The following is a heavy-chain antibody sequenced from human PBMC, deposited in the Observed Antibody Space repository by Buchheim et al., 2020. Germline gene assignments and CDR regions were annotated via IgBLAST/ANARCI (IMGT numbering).Heavy chain of an antibody. CDR3: ARARGYCSSTSCYYYYYYYMDV. V-gene: IGHV4-34*01. Sequence: QVQLQQWGAGLLKPSETLSLTCAVYGGSFSGYYWSWIRQPPGKGLEWIGEINHSGSTNYNPSLKSRVTISVDTSKNQFSLKLSPVTAADTAVYYCARARGYCSSTSCYYYYYYYMDVWGKGTT. J-gene: IGHJ6*03. D-gene: IGHD2-2*01. CDR1: GGSFSGYY. CDR2: INHSGST.